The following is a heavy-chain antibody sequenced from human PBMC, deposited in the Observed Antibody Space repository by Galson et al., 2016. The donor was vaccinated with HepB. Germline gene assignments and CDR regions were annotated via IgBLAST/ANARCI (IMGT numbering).Heavy chain of an antibody. CDR1: GFTFSSYA. D-gene: IGHD3-3*01. Sequence: SLRLSCAASGFTFSSYAMHWVRRAPGKGLEWVALISYDGSNKYYADSVKGRFTLSRDNSKNTLYLQMNSLRAEDTAVYYCARGGTPYDFWTTWAFDIWGQGTMVTVSS. V-gene: IGHV3-30-3*01. J-gene: IGHJ3*02. CDR2: ISYDGSNK. CDR3: ARGGTPYDFWTTWAFDI.